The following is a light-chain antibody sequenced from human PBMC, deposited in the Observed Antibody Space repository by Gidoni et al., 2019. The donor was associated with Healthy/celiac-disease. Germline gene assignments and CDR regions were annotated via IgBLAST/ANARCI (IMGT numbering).Light chain of an antibody. CDR2: DAS. CDR1: QGVSSY. CDR3: QQRSNWHPT. J-gene: IGKJ4*01. Sequence: IVLTHSPATLSFSPGERATLSCRASQGVSSYLAWYQQKPGQAPRLLIYDASNRATGIPARFSGSGPGTDFTLTISSLEPEDFAVYYCQQRSNWHPTFGGGTKVEIK. V-gene: IGKV3D-11*01.